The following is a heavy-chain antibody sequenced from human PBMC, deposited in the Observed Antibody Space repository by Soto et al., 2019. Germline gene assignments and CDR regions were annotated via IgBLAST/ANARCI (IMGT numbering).Heavy chain of an antibody. CDR2: VHYTGSA. J-gene: IGHJ4*02. CDR3: ARDVFPRPLRLHYFDY. Sequence: QVQLQESGPGLVKPSGTLSLTCAVSGGSISSSNWWNWVRQPPGQGLEWIGEVHYTGSASYNPSLKGRATISVDRSKNQFSLELTSVTAADTAVYYCARDVFPRPLRLHYFDYWGQGTLVTVSS. D-gene: IGHD2-21*01. V-gene: IGHV4-4*02. CDR1: GGSISSSNW.